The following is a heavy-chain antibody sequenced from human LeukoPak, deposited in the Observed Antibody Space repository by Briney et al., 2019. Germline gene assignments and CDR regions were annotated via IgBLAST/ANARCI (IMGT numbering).Heavy chain of an antibody. CDR3: ARDRRDGYCLGH. Sequence: GGSLRLSCTGSGFTVSSSYMSWVRQTPEKGLEWVSVMYSGGTTCYADSVKGRFTISRDSSKNTVNLQMNSLRAEDTAVYYCARDRRDGYCLGHWGQGTLVTVSS. D-gene: IGHD5-24*01. CDR2: MYSGGTT. CDR1: GFTVSSSY. V-gene: IGHV3-66*01. J-gene: IGHJ4*02.